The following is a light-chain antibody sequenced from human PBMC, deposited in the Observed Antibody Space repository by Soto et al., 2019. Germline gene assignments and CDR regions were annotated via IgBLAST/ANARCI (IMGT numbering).Light chain of an antibody. CDR2: GAS. CDR1: QSVSSN. V-gene: IGKV3-15*01. J-gene: IGKJ2*01. CDR3: QQYNNWTYT. Sequence: EIVMTQSPATLSVSPGDRATLSCRASQSVSSNLAWYQQKPGQAPRLLIYGASTRATGIPARFSGSRSGTEFTLTISSLQSEDFAVYYCQQYNNWTYTFGQGTKLEIK.